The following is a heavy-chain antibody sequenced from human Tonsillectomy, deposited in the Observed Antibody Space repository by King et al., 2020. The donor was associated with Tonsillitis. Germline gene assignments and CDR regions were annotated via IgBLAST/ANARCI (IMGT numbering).Heavy chain of an antibody. D-gene: IGHD5-12*01. Sequence: VQLVESGAEVQKPGASVKVSCKASGYTFTTFDINWVRQATGQGLEWMGWMNPTSGTAGYAPNFRGRVTMTRDTSISTAYMELSSLRSEDTAVYFCARGPSGFDTLGLDYWGQGTLVTVSS. V-gene: IGHV1-8*02. CDR2: MNPTSGTA. J-gene: IGHJ4*02. CDR3: ARGPSGFDTLGLDY. CDR1: GYTFTTFD.